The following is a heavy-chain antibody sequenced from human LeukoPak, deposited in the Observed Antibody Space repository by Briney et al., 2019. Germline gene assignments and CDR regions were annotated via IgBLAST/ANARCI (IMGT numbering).Heavy chain of an antibody. CDR1: GYSFTSYW. D-gene: IGHD4-17*01. V-gene: IGHV5-51*01. Sequence: GESLKISCKGSGYSFTSYWIGWVRQMPGKGLEWVGIIYPDGSDTRYSPSFQDQVIISADKPISTAYLQWSSLKASDTAMYYCARHYPGGDYFIDYWGQGTLVTVSS. CDR3: ARHYPGGDYFIDY. J-gene: IGHJ4*02. CDR2: IYPDGSDT.